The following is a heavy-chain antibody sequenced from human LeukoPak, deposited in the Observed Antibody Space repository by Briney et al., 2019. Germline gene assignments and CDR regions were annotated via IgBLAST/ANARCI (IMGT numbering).Heavy chain of an antibody. V-gene: IGHV1-69*06. J-gene: IGHJ4*02. CDR1: GGTFSSYA. D-gene: IGHD5-18*01. Sequence: ASVKVSCKASGGTFSSYAISWVRQAPGQGLEWMGGIIPIFGTANYAQKFQGRVTITADKSTSTAYMELSSLRSEDTAVYYCARGGVQPWLRGNFDYWGQGTLVTVSS. CDR3: ARGGVQPWLRGNFDY. CDR2: IIPIFGTA.